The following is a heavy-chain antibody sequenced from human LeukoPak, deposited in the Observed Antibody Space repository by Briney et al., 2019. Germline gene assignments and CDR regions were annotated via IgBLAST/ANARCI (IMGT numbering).Heavy chain of an antibody. J-gene: IGHJ6*02. Sequence: GGSLRLSCAASGFTLSRYGMHWVRQAPGKGLEWLAVISDDGSEKYNADSVKGRFTISRDNSKNTLYLQMNSLRAEDTAVYYCAKQSGSYGYYYYGMDVWGQGTTVTVSS. D-gene: IGHD1-26*01. V-gene: IGHV3-30*18. CDR1: GFTLSRYG. CDR3: AKQSGSYGYYYYGMDV. CDR2: ISDDGSEK.